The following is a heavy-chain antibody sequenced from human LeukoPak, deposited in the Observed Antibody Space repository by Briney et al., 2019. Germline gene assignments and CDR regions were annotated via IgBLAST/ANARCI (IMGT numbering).Heavy chain of an antibody. J-gene: IGHJ4*02. CDR1: GGSISSSSYY. Sequence: SETLSLTCTVSGGSISSSSYYRGWIRQPPGKGLEWIGSIYYSGSTYYNPSLKSRVTISVDTSKNQFSLKLSSVTAADTAVYYCARASDGSGWEYYFDYWGQGTLVTVSS. CDR2: IYYSGST. D-gene: IGHD6-19*01. CDR3: ARASDGSGWEYYFDY. V-gene: IGHV4-39*07.